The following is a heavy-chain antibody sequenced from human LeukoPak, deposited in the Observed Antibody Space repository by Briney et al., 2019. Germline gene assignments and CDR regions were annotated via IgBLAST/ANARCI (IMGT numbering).Heavy chain of an antibody. CDR1: GFTVSSNY. Sequence: GGSLRLSCAASGFTVSSNYMTWVRQAPGKGLEWVSSISSSSSYIYYADSVKGRFTISRDNAKNSLYLQMNSLRAEDTAVYYCARDPYPYSSSPNWFDPWGQGTLVTVSS. J-gene: IGHJ5*02. CDR2: ISSSSSYI. D-gene: IGHD6-6*01. V-gene: IGHV3-21*01. CDR3: ARDPYPYSSSPNWFDP.